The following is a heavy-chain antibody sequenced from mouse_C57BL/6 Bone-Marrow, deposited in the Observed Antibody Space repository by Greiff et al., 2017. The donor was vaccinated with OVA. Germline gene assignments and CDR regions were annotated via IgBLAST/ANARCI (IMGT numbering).Heavy chain of an antibody. CDR3: TSYGNFDY. CDR1: GFNIKDDY. CDR2: IDPENGDT. D-gene: IGHD2-1*01. Sequence: EVMLVESGAELVRPGASVKLSCTASGFNIKDDYMHWVKQRPEQGLEWIGWIDPENGDTEYASKFQGKATITADTASNTAYLQLSSLTSEDTAGYYCTSYGNFDYWGQGTTLTVSS. V-gene: IGHV14-4*01. J-gene: IGHJ2*01.